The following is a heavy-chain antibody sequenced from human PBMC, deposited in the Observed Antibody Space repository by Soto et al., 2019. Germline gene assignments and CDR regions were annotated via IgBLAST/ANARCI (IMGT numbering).Heavy chain of an antibody. Sequence: QVQLVQSGGVMKKPGASVKVSCKASGYTFTSHGISWVRQAPGQGLEGMGWISASNGDPNYAHKYPGRVTVSTDTCPGTGYMELRSPRPEETAGYSCARMVRGSNIDSLHYMNVRGEGTTVTVSS. J-gene: IGHJ6*03. CDR1: GYTFTSHG. CDR3: ARMVRGSNIDSLHYMNV. CDR2: ISASNGDP. V-gene: IGHV1-18*01. D-gene: IGHD3-10*01.